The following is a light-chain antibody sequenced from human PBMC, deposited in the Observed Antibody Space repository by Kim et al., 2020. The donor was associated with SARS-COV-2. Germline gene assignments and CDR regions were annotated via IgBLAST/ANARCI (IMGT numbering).Light chain of an antibody. CDR2: DVT. CDR1: SSDIGGYNF. J-gene: IGLJ2*01. Sequence: GQSIIISCTGTSSDIGGYNFVSWYQQYPGKAPKVMIYDVTERPSGVSDRFSGSKSGNTASLTISGLQAEDEADYYCCSYTSSNTLIFGGGTKVTVL. V-gene: IGLV2-14*04. CDR3: CSYTSSNTLI.